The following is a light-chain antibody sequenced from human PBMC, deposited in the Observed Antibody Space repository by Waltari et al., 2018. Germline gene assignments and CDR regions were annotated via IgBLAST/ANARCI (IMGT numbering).Light chain of an antibody. CDR3: QHYVRLPVT. CDR2: GAS. Sequence: EIVLTQSPGTLSLFPGERATLSCRASQSVSRSLAWYQQKPGQAPRLLIYGASSRATGVPDRFSGSGSGTDFSLTISRREPEDFAVYYCQHYVRLPVTFGQGTKVEIK. J-gene: IGKJ1*01. V-gene: IGKV3-20*01. CDR1: QSVSRS.